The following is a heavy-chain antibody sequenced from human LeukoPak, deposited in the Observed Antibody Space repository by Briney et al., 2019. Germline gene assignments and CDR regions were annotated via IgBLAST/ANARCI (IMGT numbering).Heavy chain of an antibody. CDR3: ARGETDYSGYDPHYYFDY. Sequence: PGGSLRLSCAASGFTFDDYAMHWVRQAPGKGLEWVSGISWNSGSIGYADSVKGRFTISRDNAKNSLYLQMNSLRAEDTALYHCARGETDYSGYDPHYYFDYWGQGTLVTVSS. CDR2: ISWNSGSI. D-gene: IGHD5-12*01. V-gene: IGHV3-9*01. CDR1: GFTFDDYA. J-gene: IGHJ4*02.